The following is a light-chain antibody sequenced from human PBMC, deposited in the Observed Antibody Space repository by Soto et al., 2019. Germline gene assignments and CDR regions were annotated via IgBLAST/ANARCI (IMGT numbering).Light chain of an antibody. CDR2: RAS. J-gene: IGKJ5*01. V-gene: IGKV3-15*01. CDR1: QSVSST. Sequence: ETVMTQSPDTLSLSPGESATLSCRPSQSVSSTLAWYQWRPGQAPRLLIYRASTRAPGIPARFSGSGSGTEFTLTISSLQSEDFTVYYCQQYNNWPPITFGQGTRLEIK. CDR3: QQYNNWPPIT.